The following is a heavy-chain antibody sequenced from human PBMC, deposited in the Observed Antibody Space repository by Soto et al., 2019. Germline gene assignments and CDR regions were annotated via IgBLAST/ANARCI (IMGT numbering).Heavy chain of an antibody. D-gene: IGHD6-19*01. CDR1: GFSLRTYG. Sequence: QVQLVESGGGVVQSGRSLTLSCAASGFSLRTYGMQWLRRAPGKGLEWVAFIWYDETKKFYANSVKGRSTISKDNSNNILYLQMSGLRAEDTAVYYCARDVVTAVAGSVNWFDPWGQGTLVTVSS. V-gene: IGHV3-33*01. CDR3: ARDVVTAVAGSVNWFDP. CDR2: IWYDETKK. J-gene: IGHJ5*02.